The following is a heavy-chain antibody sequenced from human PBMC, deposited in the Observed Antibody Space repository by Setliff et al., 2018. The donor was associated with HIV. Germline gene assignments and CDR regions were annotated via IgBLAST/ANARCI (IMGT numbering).Heavy chain of an antibody. Sequence: ETLSLSCAVSGLRVSDAWLGWVRQAPGKGLEWLARIKSETDGGTTDYAAPVKGRFTILGDDSKNMLYLEMSNLQTEDTAMYYCTHMGHYFDGTGYNKMYYFDYWGQGALVTVSS. CDR2: IKSETDGGTT. CDR1: GLRVSDAW. J-gene: IGHJ4*02. D-gene: IGHD3-22*01. CDR3: THMGHYFDGTGYNKMYYFDY. V-gene: IGHV3-15*01.